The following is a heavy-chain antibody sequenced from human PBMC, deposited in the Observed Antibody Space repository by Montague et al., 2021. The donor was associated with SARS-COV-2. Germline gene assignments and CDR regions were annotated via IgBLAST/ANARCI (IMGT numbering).Heavy chain of an antibody. V-gene: IGHV3-21*01. CDR3: ARDKITIFGVVIIDY. CDR1: GFTFSSYS. Sequence: SLRLSCAASGFTFSSYSMNRVRQAPGKGLEWVSSISSSSYIYYADSVKGRFTISRDNAKNSLYLQMNSLRAEDTAVYYCARDKITIFGVVIIDYWGQGTLVTVSS. D-gene: IGHD3-3*01. J-gene: IGHJ4*02. CDR2: ISSSSYI.